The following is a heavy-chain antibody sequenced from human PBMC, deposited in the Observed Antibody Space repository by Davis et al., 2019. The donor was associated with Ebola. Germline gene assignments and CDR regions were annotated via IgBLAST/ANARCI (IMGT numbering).Heavy chain of an antibody. CDR2: IWYDGSNK. J-gene: IGHJ4*02. CDR1: GFTFSSYG. Sequence: GESLKISCAASGFTFSSYGMHWVRQAPGKGLEWVAVIWYDGSNKYYADSVKGRFTISRDNSKNTLYLQMNSLRAEDTAVYYCAKGEGYSGYDYLDYLFDYWGQGTLVTVSS. CDR3: AKGEGYSGYDYLDYLFDY. V-gene: IGHV3-33*06. D-gene: IGHD5-12*01.